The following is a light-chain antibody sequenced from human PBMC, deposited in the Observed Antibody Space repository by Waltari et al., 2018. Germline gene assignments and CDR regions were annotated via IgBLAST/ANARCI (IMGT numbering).Light chain of an antibody. V-gene: IGKV4-1*01. CDR1: QSVLYSSYNKSY. J-gene: IGKJ2*01. CDR3: QRFYDSLPYT. CDR2: WAS. Sequence: DIVMTQSPDSLAVSLGERATINCKSSQSVLYSSYNKSYLAWYQQRPGQPPKLLISWASTRESGVPDRFSGSGSGTDFTLTISSLQAEDVAVYYCQRFYDSLPYTFGQGTKLEIK.